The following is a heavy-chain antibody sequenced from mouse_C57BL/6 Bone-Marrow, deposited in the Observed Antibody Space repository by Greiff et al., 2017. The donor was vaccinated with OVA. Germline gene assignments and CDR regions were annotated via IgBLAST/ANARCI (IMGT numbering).Heavy chain of an antibody. V-gene: IGHV14-4*01. D-gene: IGHD4-1*02. CDR3: TTPNSSYWYFDV. J-gene: IGHJ1*03. Sequence: EVQLQESGAELVRPGASVKLSCTASGFNIKDDYMHWVKQRPEQGLEWIGWIDPENGDTEYASKFQGKATITADTSSNTAYLQLSSLTSEDTAVYYCTTPNSSYWYFDVGGTGTTVTVSS. CDR1: GFNIKDDY. CDR2: IDPENGDT.